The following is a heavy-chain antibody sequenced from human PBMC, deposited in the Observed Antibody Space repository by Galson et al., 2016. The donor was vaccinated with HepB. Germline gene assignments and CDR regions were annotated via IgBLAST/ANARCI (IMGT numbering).Heavy chain of an antibody. CDR1: GFSLSCNGVG. V-gene: IGHV2-5*02. J-gene: IGHJ4*02. Sequence: PALVKPTQTLTLTCTVSGFSLSCNGVGVGWIRQPPGKALEWLALIFWDDDQRYNPSLKNRVTVTKDTSKNQVVLTVTDMDPVDTATYFCAHRGLHDSSGYSYSPFDFWGQGILVTVSS. D-gene: IGHD6-19*01. CDR2: IFWDDDQ. CDR3: AHRGLHDSSGYSYSPFDF.